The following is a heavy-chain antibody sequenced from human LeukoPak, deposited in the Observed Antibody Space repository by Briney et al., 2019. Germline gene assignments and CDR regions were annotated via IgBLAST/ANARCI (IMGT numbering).Heavy chain of an antibody. J-gene: IGHJ4*02. D-gene: IGHD4/OR15-4a*01. CDR1: GFTSNEDY. CDR2: ISSTGSTT. Sequence: GGSLRPSCSASGFTSNEDYISWIRQSPGKGLEWLSYISSTGSTTYSADSVKGRFTISRDNAKNSLLLQLNYVTAEDTAVYYCARANFVANYFDSWGQGTLVTVSS. V-gene: IGHV3-11*04. CDR3: ARANFVANYFDS.